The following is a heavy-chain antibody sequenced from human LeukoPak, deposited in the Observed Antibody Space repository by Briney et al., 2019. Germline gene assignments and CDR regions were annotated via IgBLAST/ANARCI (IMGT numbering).Heavy chain of an antibody. CDR2: FTSSVAAT. CDR3: AKDRPNYYGSNGHYYKLNGDC. D-gene: IGHD3-22*01. J-gene: IGHJ4*02. V-gene: IGHV3-23*01. Sequence: GGSLRLSCAASGFTFSSYAMSWVRQAPGKGLEWVSSFTSSVAATYYADSVKGRFTISRDNSDNALYLQMNSLRAEDTAVYYCAKDRPNYYGSNGHYYKLNGDCWGQGTLVTVSS. CDR1: GFTFSSYA.